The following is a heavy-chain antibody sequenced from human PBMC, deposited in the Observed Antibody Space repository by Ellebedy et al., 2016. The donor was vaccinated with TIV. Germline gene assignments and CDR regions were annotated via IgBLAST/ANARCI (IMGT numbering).Heavy chain of an antibody. Sequence: GSLRLSYAVSGGSLSDNYWTWIRQPPGKGLEWIGYLYYTGSTNYNPSLKSRVTISVNTPRNQFSLKLSSVTAADTAVYYCVSSVSVDAFDLWGQGTMVTVSS. V-gene: IGHV4-59*01. J-gene: IGHJ3*01. CDR1: GGSLSDNY. CDR3: VSSVSVDAFDL. CDR2: LYYTGST. D-gene: IGHD3-10*01.